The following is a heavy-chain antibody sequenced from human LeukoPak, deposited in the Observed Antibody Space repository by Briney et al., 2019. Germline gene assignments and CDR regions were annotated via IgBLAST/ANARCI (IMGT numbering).Heavy chain of an antibody. Sequence: GGSLRLSCTASGFTLSNYGVSWVRQAPGKGLEWVSSVSGSDDTTYYADSAKGRFTISRGNSKNTLYLQMNSLRAEDTAVYYCAKLWEPHWGQGTLVTVSS. CDR3: AKLWEPH. CDR1: GFTLSNYG. J-gene: IGHJ4*02. CDR2: VSGSDDTT. D-gene: IGHD1-14*01. V-gene: IGHV3-23*01.